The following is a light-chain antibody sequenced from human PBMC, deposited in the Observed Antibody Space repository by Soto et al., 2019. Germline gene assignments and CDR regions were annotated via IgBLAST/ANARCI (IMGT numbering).Light chain of an antibody. CDR2: DVT. CDR1: SSDVGSYNY. V-gene: IGLV2-14*01. CDR3: SSYRRGSTYV. J-gene: IGLJ1*01. Sequence: QSALTQPASVSGSPGQSITVSCTGTSSDVGSYNYVSWYQQHPGKAPRLMIYDVTNRPSGVSNRFSGSKSGNTASLTISGLQAEDEADYYCSSYRRGSTYVFGTGTKLTFL.